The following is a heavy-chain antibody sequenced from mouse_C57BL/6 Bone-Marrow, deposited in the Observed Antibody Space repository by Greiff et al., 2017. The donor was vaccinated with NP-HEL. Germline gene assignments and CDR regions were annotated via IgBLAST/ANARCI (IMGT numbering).Heavy chain of an antibody. D-gene: IGHD1-1*01. Sequence: VQLQQSGAELVRPGASVKLSCTASGFNIKDYYMHWVKQRPEQGLEWIGRIDPEDGDTEYAPKFQGKATMTADTSSNTAYLQLSSLTSEDTAVDYCTASYGSTTWFAYWGQGTLVTVSA. CDR3: TASYGSTTWFAY. CDR2: IDPEDGDT. J-gene: IGHJ3*01. CDR1: GFNIKDYY. V-gene: IGHV14-1*01.